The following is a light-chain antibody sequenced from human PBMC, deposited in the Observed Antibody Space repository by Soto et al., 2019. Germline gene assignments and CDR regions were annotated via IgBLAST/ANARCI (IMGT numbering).Light chain of an antibody. CDR2: DAS. J-gene: IGKJ5*01. V-gene: IGKV1-9*01. CDR1: QGISSF. CDR3: QQLDSYPIT. Sequence: DIPLTQSPSFLSASVGDRVTITCRASQGISSFLAWYQQKPGKAPKFLIYDASTLQSGVPSRFSGSGSGTEFTLTISSLQPEDFATYYCQQLDSYPITFGQGTRLEIK.